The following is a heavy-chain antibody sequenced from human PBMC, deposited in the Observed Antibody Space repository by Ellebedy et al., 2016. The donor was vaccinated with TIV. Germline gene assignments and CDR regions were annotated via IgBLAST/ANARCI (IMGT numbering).Heavy chain of an antibody. Sequence: MPSETLSLTCIVSGDSISSTNYFWGWIRQPPGKGLEWIGSLNYGGETYFDPSLKSRVTMSLDTSKNQFSLKVNSVTAADTAIYYCARHRGFYSGWSFDYWGQGTLITVSS. CDR3: ARHRGFYSGWSFDY. V-gene: IGHV4-39*07. J-gene: IGHJ4*02. D-gene: IGHD5-12*01. CDR2: LNYGGET. CDR1: GDSISSTNYF.